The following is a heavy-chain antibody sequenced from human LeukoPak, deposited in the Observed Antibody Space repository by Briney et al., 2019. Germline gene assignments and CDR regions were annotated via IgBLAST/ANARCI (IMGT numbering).Heavy chain of an antibody. D-gene: IGHD3-10*01. Sequence: SETLPLTCAVSGGSISTRYYYWGWIRQPPGKGLEWIGTIHDSGSTYYSPSLKSQVTISVDTSNNQFSLKLSSVTAGDTAVYYCASLYFYGSGSFPNYWGQGILVTVST. CDR1: GGSISTRYYY. CDR2: IHDSGST. CDR3: ASLYFYGSGSFPNY. J-gene: IGHJ4*02. V-gene: IGHV4-39*01.